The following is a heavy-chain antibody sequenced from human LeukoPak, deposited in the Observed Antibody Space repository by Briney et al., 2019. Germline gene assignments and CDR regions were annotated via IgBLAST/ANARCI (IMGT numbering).Heavy chain of an antibody. Sequence: SETLSLTCTVSGGSISSYYWSWIRQPAGKGLEWIGRIYTSGSTNYNPSLKGRVTMSVDTSKNQFSLKLSSVTAADTAVYYCARDFSEGEYYFDYWGQGTLVTVSS. CDR3: ARDFSEGEYYFDY. CDR2: IYTSGST. CDR1: GGSISSYY. D-gene: IGHD3-10*01. V-gene: IGHV4-4*07. J-gene: IGHJ4*02.